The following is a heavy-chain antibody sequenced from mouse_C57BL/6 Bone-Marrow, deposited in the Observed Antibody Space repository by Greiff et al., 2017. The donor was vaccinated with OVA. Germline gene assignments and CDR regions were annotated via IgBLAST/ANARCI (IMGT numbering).Heavy chain of an antibody. CDR2: IWRGGST. Sequence: VQLQQSGPGLVQPSQCLSITCTVSGFSLTSYGVHWVRQSPGKGLEWLGVIWRGGSTDYNAAFLSRLSITKENSKSHVSFKMNSLQADDTAIYYCAILLRYYAMDYWGQGTSVTVSS. CDR1: GFSLTSYG. D-gene: IGHD1-1*01. V-gene: IGHV2-5*01. J-gene: IGHJ4*01. CDR3: AILLRYYAMDY.